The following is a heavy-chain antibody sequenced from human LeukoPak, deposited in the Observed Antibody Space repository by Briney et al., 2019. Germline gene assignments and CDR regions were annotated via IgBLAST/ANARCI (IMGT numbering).Heavy chain of an antibody. J-gene: IGHJ4*02. Sequence: GGSLRLSCAASGFTFSSYSMNWVRQAPGKGLEWVSSISSSSSYIYYADSVKGRFTISRDNAKNSLYLQMNSLRDEDTAVYYCARKRASYGSGSYHSVFDYWGQGTLVTVSS. CDR3: ARKRASYGSGSYHSVFDY. V-gene: IGHV3-21*01. CDR2: ISSSSSYI. D-gene: IGHD3-10*01. CDR1: GFTFSSYS.